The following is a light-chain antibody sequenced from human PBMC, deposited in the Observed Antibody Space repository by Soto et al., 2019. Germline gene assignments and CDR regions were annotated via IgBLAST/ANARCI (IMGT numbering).Light chain of an antibody. Sequence: EIVLTQSPGTLSLSPGERATLSCRASQSVSSSYLAWYQQKPSQAPRLLIYGASSRATGIPDRFIGSGSGTEFILTISRLEPDDFAIYHCHQHGGSPETFGQGTKVDIK. CDR1: QSVSSSY. CDR2: GAS. V-gene: IGKV3-20*01. J-gene: IGKJ1*01. CDR3: HQHGGSPET.